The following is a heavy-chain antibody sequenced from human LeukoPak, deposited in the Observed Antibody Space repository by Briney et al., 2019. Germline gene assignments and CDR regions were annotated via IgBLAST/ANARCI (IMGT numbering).Heavy chain of an antibody. CDR1: GFIFSDYA. CDR2: ISFDGSNK. CDR3: ARTTTPHYYGSGSYALGY. D-gene: IGHD3-10*01. V-gene: IGHV3-30-3*01. Sequence: GGSLRLSCAASGFIFSDYAIHWVRQAPGKGLEWVAVISFDGSNKYYADSVKGRFTISRDNSKNTLYLQMSSLSAEDTAVYYCARTTTPHYYGSGSYALGYWGQGTLVTVPS. J-gene: IGHJ4*02.